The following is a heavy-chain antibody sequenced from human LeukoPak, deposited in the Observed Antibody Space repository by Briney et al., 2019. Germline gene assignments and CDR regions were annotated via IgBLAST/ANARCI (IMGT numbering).Heavy chain of an antibody. CDR1: GYTFTGYH. J-gene: IGHJ6*02. V-gene: IGHV1-2*02. CDR2: INPNSGGT. D-gene: IGHD6-19*01. Sequence: ASVKVSCKASGYTFTGYHMHWVRQAPGQGLEWMGWINPNSGGTNYAQKFQGRVTMTRGTSVSTAFMELSRLRSDDTAVYYCARKPVAGPGIYSYSGLDVWGQGTTVTVSS. CDR3: ARKPVAGPGIYSYSGLDV.